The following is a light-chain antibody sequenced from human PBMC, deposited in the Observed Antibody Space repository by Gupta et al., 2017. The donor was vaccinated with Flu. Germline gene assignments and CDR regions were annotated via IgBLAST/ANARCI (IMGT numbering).Light chain of an antibody. Sequence: SYVLSQPPSVSVAPGQTARITCGGNNIGSKSMHWYQQKPGQAPVLVVYDDSDRPSGIPERISVSNSGNTATLTISRVDAGDEADYYCQVWDGSSDHPCMFGGGTKLTVL. CDR3: QVWDGSSDHPCM. V-gene: IGLV3-21*02. J-gene: IGLJ3*02. CDR2: DDS. CDR1: NIGSKS.